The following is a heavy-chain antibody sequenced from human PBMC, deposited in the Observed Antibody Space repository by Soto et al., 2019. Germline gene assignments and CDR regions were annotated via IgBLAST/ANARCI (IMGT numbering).Heavy chain of an antibody. D-gene: IGHD2-2*01. V-gene: IGHV1-3*01. J-gene: IGHJ6*02. CDR3: AAEYCSTFSCYGMDV. CDR2: INAGNGNT. Sequence: GASVKVSCKASGYTFTSYARHWVRQAPGQRLEWMGWINAGNGNTKFSQNLKGRVTITRDTSASTAYMELSSLRSEDTAVYYCAAEYCSTFSCYGMDVWGQGTAVTVSS. CDR1: GYTFTSYA.